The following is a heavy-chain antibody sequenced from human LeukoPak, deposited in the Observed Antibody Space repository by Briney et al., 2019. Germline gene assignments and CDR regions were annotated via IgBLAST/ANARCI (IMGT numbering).Heavy chain of an antibody. J-gene: IGHJ4*02. CDR1: GFSFSSYW. V-gene: IGHV3-74*01. CDR2: ISSDGSII. Sequence: GGSLPLSCAASGFSFSSYWMHWVRQAPGKGLVWVSRISSDGSIINYADSVMGRFTISRDNAKNTLYLQMNSLRVEDTAVYYCARPAVAGLRAGGYDYWGQGTLVTVSS. CDR3: ARPAVAGLRAGGYDY. D-gene: IGHD6-19*01.